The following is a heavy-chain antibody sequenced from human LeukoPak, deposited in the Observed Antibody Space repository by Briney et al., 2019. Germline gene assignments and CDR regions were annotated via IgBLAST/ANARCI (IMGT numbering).Heavy chain of an antibody. CDR1: GFTFSTYG. CDR2: IWYDGSNK. Sequence: PGRSLRLSCAASGFTFSTYGMHWVRQAPGKGLEWVAVIWYDGSNKYYADSVKGRFTISRDNSKNTLYLQMNSLRAEDTAVYYCASDLGGSNLFGNFDSWGQGTLVTVSS. J-gene: IGHJ4*02. V-gene: IGHV3-33*01. D-gene: IGHD1-26*01. CDR3: ASDLGGSNLFGNFDS.